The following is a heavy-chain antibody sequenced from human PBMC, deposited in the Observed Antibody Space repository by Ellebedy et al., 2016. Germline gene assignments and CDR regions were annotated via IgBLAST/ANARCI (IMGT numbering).Heavy chain of an antibody. CDR3: ARSYSMDGSGSYYNGVGYYGMDV. CDR1: GFTFSSYG. CDR2: IWYDGSNK. D-gene: IGHD3-10*01. Sequence: GESLKISCAASGFTFSSYGMHWVRQAPGKGLEWVAVIWYDGSNKYYADSVKGRFTISRDNSKNTLYLQMNSLRAEDTAVYYCARSYSMDGSGSYYNGVGYYGMDVWGQGTTVTVSS. V-gene: IGHV3-33*01. J-gene: IGHJ6*02.